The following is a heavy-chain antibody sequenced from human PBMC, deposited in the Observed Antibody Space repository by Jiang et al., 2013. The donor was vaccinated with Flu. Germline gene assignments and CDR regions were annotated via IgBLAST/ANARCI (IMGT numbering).Heavy chain of an antibody. J-gene: IGHJ1*01. Sequence: SSYSMQWVRQAPGKGLEYIASISSNGGSTYHANSVKGRFTISRDNSKNTLYLQMGGVRAEDMAVYYCARAIDVAAAGTIYFQHWGQGTLVTVSS. V-gene: IGHV3-64*01. CDR1: SSYS. D-gene: IGHD6-13*01. CDR3: ARAIDVAAAGTIYFQH. CDR2: ISSNGGST.